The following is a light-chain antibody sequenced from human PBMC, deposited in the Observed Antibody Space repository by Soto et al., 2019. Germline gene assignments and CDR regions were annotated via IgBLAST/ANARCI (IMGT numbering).Light chain of an antibody. CDR3: EQYNNWPHA. J-gene: IGKJ4*01. CDR1: QSVSSSY. Sequence: EIGLTQSPDTLSLSPGERATLSCRASQSVSSSYLAWYQQKPGQAPRLLIYDASTRATGIPDRFSGSGSGTEFTLTISSLQSEDFAVYYCEQYNNWPHAFGGGTKVDI. V-gene: IGKV3D-15*01. CDR2: DAS.